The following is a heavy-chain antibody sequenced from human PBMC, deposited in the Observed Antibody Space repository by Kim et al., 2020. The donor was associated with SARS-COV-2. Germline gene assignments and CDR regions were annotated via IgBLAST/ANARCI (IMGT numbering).Heavy chain of an antibody. CDR1: GYSFTSYW. CDR3: ASAYCSGGSCDDAFDI. Sequence: GESLKISCKGSGYSFTSYWIGWVRQMPGKGLDWMGIIYPGDSDTRYSPSFQGQVTISADKSISTAYLQWSSLKASDTAMYYCASAYCSGGSCDDAFDIWGQGTMVTVSS. CDR2: IYPGDSDT. V-gene: IGHV5-51*01. D-gene: IGHD2-15*01. J-gene: IGHJ3*02.